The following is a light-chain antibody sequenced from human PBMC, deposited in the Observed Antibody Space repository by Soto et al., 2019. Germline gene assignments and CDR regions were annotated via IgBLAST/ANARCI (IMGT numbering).Light chain of an antibody. Sequence: QSALTQPASVSGSPGQSITISCTGTSSDVGGYNYVSWYQQHPGKAPKLLIYDVSDRPSGISNRFSGSKSGNTASLTIAGIQAEDEAEYYCSSYTSSSTRVFGTGTKLTVL. CDR1: SSDVGGYNY. CDR2: DVS. V-gene: IGLV2-14*01. CDR3: SSYTSSSTRV. J-gene: IGLJ1*01.